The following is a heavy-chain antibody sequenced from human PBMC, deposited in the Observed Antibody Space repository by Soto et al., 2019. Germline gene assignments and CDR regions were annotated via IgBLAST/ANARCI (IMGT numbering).Heavy chain of an antibody. J-gene: IGHJ3*01. Sequence: QIQLVQSGGEVKKPGASVNVSCKTSGYRFTNYGIGWVRQAPGQGLEWMGWISTYNVNTIYAQNFQGRVTLTTDTFTNTAYMELKSLTSDDTAVYYCSRVPGELHLLDAFDVWGQGTMLTVSS. V-gene: IGHV1-18*01. CDR3: SRVPGELHLLDAFDV. D-gene: IGHD1-7*01. CDR2: ISTYNVNT. CDR1: GYRFTNYG.